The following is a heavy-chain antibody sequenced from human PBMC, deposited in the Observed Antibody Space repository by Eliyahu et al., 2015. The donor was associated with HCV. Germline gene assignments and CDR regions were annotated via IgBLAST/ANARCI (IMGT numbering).Heavy chain of an antibody. CDR3: ARGLYYDSSGYYSTGEYFQH. Sequence: GTANYAQKFQGRVTITADESTSTAYMELSSLRSEDTAVYYCARGLYYDSSGYYSTGEYFQHWGQGTLVTVSS. V-gene: IGHV1-69*01. D-gene: IGHD3-22*01. J-gene: IGHJ1*01. CDR2: GTA.